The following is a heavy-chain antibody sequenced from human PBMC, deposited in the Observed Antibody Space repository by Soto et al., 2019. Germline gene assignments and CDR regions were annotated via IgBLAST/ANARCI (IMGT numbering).Heavy chain of an antibody. Sequence: QVQLQESGPGLVKPSQTLSLTCTVSGGSISSGGYYWSWIRQHPGKGLEWIGYIYYSGSTYYNPSLKSRVTISVDTSKNQFSLKLGSVTAADTAVYYCARDHYGDYSYYFDYWGQGTLVTVSS. CDR3: ARDHYGDYSYYFDY. J-gene: IGHJ4*02. CDR2: IYYSGST. V-gene: IGHV4-31*03. CDR1: GGSISSGGYY. D-gene: IGHD4-17*01.